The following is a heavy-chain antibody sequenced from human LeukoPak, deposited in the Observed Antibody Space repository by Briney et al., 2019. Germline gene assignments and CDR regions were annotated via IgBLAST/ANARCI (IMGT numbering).Heavy chain of an antibody. V-gene: IGHV4-59*01. CDR3: ARKGGLFDY. CDR1: GGSIRYYY. Sequence: SETLSLTCTVSGGSIRYYYWSWIRQSPGNGLEWIGYIYYNGSTNYNPSLKSRVTISVDMSKNQFSLKMSSVTAADTAVYYCARKGGLFDYWGQGRLVTVSS. J-gene: IGHJ4*02. D-gene: IGHD2-15*01. CDR2: IYYNGST.